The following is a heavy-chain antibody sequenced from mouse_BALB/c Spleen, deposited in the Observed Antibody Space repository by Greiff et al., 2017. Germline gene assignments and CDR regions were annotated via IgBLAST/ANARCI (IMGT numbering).Heavy chain of an antibody. CDR2: IYPGNSDT. CDR3: TGTRNSWFAY. CDR1: GYSFTSYW. J-gene: IGHJ3*01. D-gene: IGHD2-1*01. Sequence: EVQLQQSGTVLARPGASVKMSCKASGYSFTSYWMHWVKKRPGQGLEWIGAIYPGNSDTSYNQKFKGKAKLTAVTSASTAYMELSSLTNEDSAVYYCTGTRNSWFAYWGQGTLVTVSA. V-gene: IGHV1-5*01.